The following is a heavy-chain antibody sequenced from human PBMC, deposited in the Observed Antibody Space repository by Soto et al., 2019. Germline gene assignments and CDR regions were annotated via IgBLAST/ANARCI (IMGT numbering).Heavy chain of an antibody. Sequence: EVQLVESGGGLVQPGRSLRLSCAASGFTFDDYAMHWVRQPPGKGLEWVSSISWNSGNLGYADSVKGRFTISRDNAKTPLIRQWTSWGGRATACYSGPRGPPPRGSAFKDYWGQGTWSPSPQ. CDR1: GFTFDDYA. CDR2: ISWNSGNL. V-gene: IGHV3-9*01. D-gene: IGHD3-10*01. CDR3: PRGPPPRGSAFKDY. J-gene: IGHJ4*02.